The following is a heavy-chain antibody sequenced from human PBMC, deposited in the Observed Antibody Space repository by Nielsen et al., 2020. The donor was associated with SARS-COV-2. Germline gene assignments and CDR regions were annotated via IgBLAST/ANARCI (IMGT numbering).Heavy chain of an antibody. V-gene: IGHV3-7*01. CDR2: IKQDGSEN. D-gene: IGHD4-23*01. CDR3: ARTYDDYGGYFDS. J-gene: IGHJ4*02. Sequence: WIRQPPGKGLEWVANIKQDGSENYYVDSVKGRFTISRDNAKNSLYLQMNSLGVEDTAVYYCARTYDDYGGYFDSWGQGTLVTVSS.